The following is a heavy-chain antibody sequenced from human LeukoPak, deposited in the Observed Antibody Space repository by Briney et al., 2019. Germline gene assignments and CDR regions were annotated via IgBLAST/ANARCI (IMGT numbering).Heavy chain of an antibody. Sequence: GGSLRLSCAASGFSFSSYAMSWVRQAPGKGLEWVSAISGSGTNTYYADSVRGRFTISRDNSKNTVYLQMNNLRAEDTAVYYCAKDREGRSRGGTGAFDIWSQGTMVTVSS. V-gene: IGHV3-23*01. CDR3: AKDREGRSRGGTGAFDI. J-gene: IGHJ3*02. CDR1: GFSFSSYA. D-gene: IGHD1-14*01. CDR2: ISGSGTNT.